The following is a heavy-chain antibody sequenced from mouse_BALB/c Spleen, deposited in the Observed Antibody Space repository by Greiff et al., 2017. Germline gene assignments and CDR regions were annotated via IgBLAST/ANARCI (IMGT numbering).Heavy chain of an antibody. Sequence: EVQGVESGGGLVKPGGSLKLSCAASGFTFSSYAMSWVRQSPEKRLEWVAEISSGGSYTYYPDTVTGRFTISRDNAKNTLYLEMSSLRSEDTAMYYCATYDGYWFAYWGQGTLVTVSA. D-gene: IGHD2-3*01. CDR3: ATYDGYWFAY. CDR1: GFTFSSYA. CDR2: ISSGGSYT. J-gene: IGHJ3*01. V-gene: IGHV5-9-4*01.